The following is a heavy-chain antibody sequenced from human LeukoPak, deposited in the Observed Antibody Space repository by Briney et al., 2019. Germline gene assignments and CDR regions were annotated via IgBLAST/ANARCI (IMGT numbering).Heavy chain of an antibody. J-gene: IGHJ4*02. CDR2: INHSGST. Sequence: SETLSLTCAVYGGSFSGYYWSLIRQPPGKELEWIGEINHSGSTNYSPSLKSRVTISVDTSKNQFSLKLSSVTAADTAVYYCARISSGCLDYWGQGTLVTVSS. V-gene: IGHV4-34*01. CDR3: ARISSGCLDY. CDR1: GGSFSGYY. D-gene: IGHD6-19*01.